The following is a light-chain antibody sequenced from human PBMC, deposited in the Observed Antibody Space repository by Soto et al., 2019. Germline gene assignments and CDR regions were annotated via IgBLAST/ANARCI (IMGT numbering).Light chain of an antibody. V-gene: IGKV1-5*03. J-gene: IGKJ2*01. CDR3: QQYKSYSPYT. Sequence: DILMTQSPSTLSASVGDRVTITCRASESISRWLAWYQQKPGQAPKLLIHRASTLATGVPSRISGSGSGTDFTLTISNLQPDDFATYYCQQYKSYSPYTFGQGTTV. CDR1: ESISRW. CDR2: RAS.